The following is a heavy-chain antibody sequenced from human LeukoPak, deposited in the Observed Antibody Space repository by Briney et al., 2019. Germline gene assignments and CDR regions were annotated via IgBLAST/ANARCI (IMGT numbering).Heavy chain of an antibody. Sequence: SETLSLTCTVSGGSISSGDYYWSWIRQPPGKGSEWIGYIYYSGSTYYNPSLKSRVTISVDTSKNQFSLKLSPVTAADTAVYYCARVPTYYYDSSGYYFDYWGQGTLVTVSS. CDR1: GGSISSGDYY. V-gene: IGHV4-30-4*01. D-gene: IGHD3-22*01. CDR2: IYYSGST. J-gene: IGHJ4*02. CDR3: ARVPTYYYDSSGYYFDY.